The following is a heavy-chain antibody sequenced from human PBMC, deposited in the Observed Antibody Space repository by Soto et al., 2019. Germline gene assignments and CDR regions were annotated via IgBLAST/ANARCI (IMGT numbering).Heavy chain of an antibody. V-gene: IGHV3-23*01. D-gene: IGHD2-15*01. CDR2: ISGSGGST. Sequence: GGSLRLSCAASGFTFSRYAMSWVRQAPGKGLEWVSAISGSGGSTYYADSVKGRFTISRDNSKNTLYLQMNSLRAEDTAIYYCATQELLYYYYYMDVWGKGTTVTVSS. J-gene: IGHJ6*03. CDR3: ATQELLYYYYYMDV. CDR1: GFTFSRYA.